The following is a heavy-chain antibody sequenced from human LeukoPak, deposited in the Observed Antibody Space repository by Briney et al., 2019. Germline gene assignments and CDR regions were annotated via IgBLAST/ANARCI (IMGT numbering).Heavy chain of an antibody. Sequence: SVKVSCKASGGTFSNYAMSWVRQAPGQGLEWMGGIILIFGTANYAQRFQGRVTMTTDESTNTAYMELSSLRSEDTAVYYCASATPRYGDYVIGYWGQGTLVTVSS. CDR2: IILIFGTA. CDR3: ASATPRYGDYVIGY. D-gene: IGHD4-17*01. J-gene: IGHJ4*02. CDR1: GGTFSNYA. V-gene: IGHV1-69*05.